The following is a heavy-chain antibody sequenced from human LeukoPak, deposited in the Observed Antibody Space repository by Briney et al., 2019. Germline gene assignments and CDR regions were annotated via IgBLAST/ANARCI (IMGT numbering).Heavy chain of an antibody. CDR2: IYYSGST. CDR1: GGSMSGYY. CDR3: VRGHCSGGSCYFDY. V-gene: IGHV4-59*01. J-gene: IGHJ4*02. D-gene: IGHD2-15*01. Sequence: SETLSLTCTVSGGSMSGYYWSWIRQPPGKGLEWIGYIYYSGSTNYNPSLKSRVTISVDTSKNQFSLKLSSVTAADTAVYYCVRGHCSGGSCYFDYWGQGTLVTVSS.